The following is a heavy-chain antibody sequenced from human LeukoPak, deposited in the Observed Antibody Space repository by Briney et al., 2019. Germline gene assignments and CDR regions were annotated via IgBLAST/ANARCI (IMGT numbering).Heavy chain of an antibody. D-gene: IGHD2-21*02. CDR3: ARQGYCGGDCFSDY. J-gene: IGHJ4*02. CDR2: IYYSGST. Sequence: TSETLSLTCTVSGASVSSYYWSWIRQPPGKGLEWIGYIYYSGSTDYNPSLKSRVTISVDTSKNQFSLKLSSVTAADTAVYYCARQGYCGGDCFSDYWGQGTLVTVSS. CDR1: GASVSSYY. V-gene: IGHV4-59*08.